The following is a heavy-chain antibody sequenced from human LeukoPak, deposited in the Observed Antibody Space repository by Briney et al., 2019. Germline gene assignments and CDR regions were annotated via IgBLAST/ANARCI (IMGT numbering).Heavy chain of an antibody. J-gene: IGHJ6*03. V-gene: IGHV3-23*01. CDR1: GFTFSSYA. CDR2: ISGSGGST. CDR3: AKMPRGSQQLVWNYYYYMDV. Sequence: GGSLRLSCAASGFTFSSYAMSWVRQAPGKGLEWVSAISGSGGSTYYADSVKGRFTISRDNSKNTLYLQMNSLRAEDTAVYYCAKMPRGSQQLVWNYYYYMDVWGKGTTVTVSS. D-gene: IGHD6-13*01.